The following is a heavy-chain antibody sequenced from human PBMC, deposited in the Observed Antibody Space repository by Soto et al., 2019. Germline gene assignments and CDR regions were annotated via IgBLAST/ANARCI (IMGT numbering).Heavy chain of an antibody. D-gene: IGHD3-22*01. Sequence: PGGSLRLSCAASGFTFSSYGMHWVRQAPGKGLEWVAVISYDGNNKYYADSVKGRFTISRDNSKNTLYLQMNSLRAEDMAVYYCAKDAYYYDTSGPFDYWGQGTLVTVSS. CDR1: GFTFSSYG. CDR3: AKDAYYYDTSGPFDY. CDR2: ISYDGNNK. V-gene: IGHV3-30*18. J-gene: IGHJ4*02.